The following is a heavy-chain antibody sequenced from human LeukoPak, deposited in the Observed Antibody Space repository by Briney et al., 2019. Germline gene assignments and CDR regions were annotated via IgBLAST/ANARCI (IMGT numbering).Heavy chain of an antibody. CDR3: AREGDYGDYIDAFDI. J-gene: IGHJ3*02. CDR1: GGSISSGGYY. CDR2: IYYSGST. V-gene: IGHV4-31*03. D-gene: IGHD4-17*01. Sequence: SQTLSLTCTVSGGSISSGGYYWSWIRQHPGKGLEWIGYIYYSGSTYYNPSLKSRVTISVDTSKNQSSLKLSSVTAADTAVYYCAREGDYGDYIDAFDIWGQGTMVTVSS.